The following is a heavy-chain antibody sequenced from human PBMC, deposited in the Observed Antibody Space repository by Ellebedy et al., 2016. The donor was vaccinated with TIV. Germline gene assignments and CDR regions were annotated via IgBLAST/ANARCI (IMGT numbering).Heavy chain of an antibody. Sequence: MPSETLSLTCTVSGGSISGFYWSWIRQPPGKGLEWIGYIHYTGSTNYNPSLKSRVTISVDTSKNQFSLKLSSVTAADTAVYYCAAYYGGRFYYWGQGTLVTVSS. CDR3: AAYYGGRFYY. V-gene: IGHV4-59*01. J-gene: IGHJ4*02. CDR1: GGSISGFY. CDR2: IHYTGST. D-gene: IGHD4-23*01.